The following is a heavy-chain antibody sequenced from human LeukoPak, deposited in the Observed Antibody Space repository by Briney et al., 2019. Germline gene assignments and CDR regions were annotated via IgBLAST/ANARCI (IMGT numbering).Heavy chain of an antibody. CDR1: GFTLSSYA. Sequence: GGSLRLSCAASGFTLSSYALHWVRQAPNKGLEWVAIVSYDGSIKYYADSVKGRFTISRDNSKNTLYLQMNSLRAEDTAVYYCARDHYSSGPYYFDYWGQGTLVTVSS. V-gene: IGHV3-30-3*01. D-gene: IGHD6-19*01. J-gene: IGHJ4*02. CDR3: ARDHYSSGPYYFDY. CDR2: VSYDGSIK.